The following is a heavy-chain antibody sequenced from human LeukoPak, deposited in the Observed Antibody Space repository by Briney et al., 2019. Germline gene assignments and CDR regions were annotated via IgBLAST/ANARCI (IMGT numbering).Heavy chain of an antibody. CDR3: ARDFSYRYFDP. J-gene: IGHJ5*02. D-gene: IGHD5-18*01. CDR2: ISSSGSTI. Sequence: TGGSLRLSCAASGFTFSSYEMNWVRQAPGKGLEWVSYISSSGSTIYYADSVKGRFTISRDNAKNSLYLQMNSLRAEDTAVYYCARDFSYRYFDPWGQGTLVTVSS. CDR1: GFTFSSYE. V-gene: IGHV3-48*03.